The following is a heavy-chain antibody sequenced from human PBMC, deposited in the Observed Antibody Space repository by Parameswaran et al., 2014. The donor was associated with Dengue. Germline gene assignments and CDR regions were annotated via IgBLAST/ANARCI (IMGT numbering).Heavy chain of an antibody. CDR3: TRGSMQGGMDV. V-gene: IGHV6-1*01. J-gene: IGHJ6*02. D-gene: IGHD2-2*01. CDR2: TYYRSKWSN. Sequence: KWIRQSPSRGLEWLARTYYRSKWSNDYAVSVKSRITIKPDTSKNQFSLQLNSVTPEDTAVYYCTRGSMQGGMDVWGQGTTVTVSS.